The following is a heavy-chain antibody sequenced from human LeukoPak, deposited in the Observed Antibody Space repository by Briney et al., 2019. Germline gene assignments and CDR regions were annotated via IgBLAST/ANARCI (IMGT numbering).Heavy chain of an antibody. CDR1: GGSFSGYY. J-gene: IGHJ6*02. CDR2: INHSGST. V-gene: IGHV4-34*01. Sequence: SETLSLTCAVYGGSFSGYYWSWIRQPPGKGLEWIGEINHSGSTNYNPPLTSRVTISVDTSKNQFSLKLSSVTAADTAVYYCARDLKVYRSSSFGAPNYYYGMDVWGQGTTVTVSS. D-gene: IGHD6-6*01. CDR3: ARDLKVYRSSSFGAPNYYYGMDV.